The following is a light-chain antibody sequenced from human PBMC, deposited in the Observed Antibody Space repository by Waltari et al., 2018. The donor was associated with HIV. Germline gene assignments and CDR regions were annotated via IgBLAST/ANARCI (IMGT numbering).Light chain of an antibody. CDR3: CSYAGSYTHVV. Sequence: QSALTQPRSVSGSPGQSVTISCTGTSSDVGGYKDVSWYQQHPGKAPKLMLYDVSKRPSGVPDRFSGSKSGNTASLTISGLQAEDEADYYCCSYAGSYTHVVFGGGTKLTVL. V-gene: IGLV2-11*01. CDR2: DVS. J-gene: IGLJ2*01. CDR1: SSDVGGYKD.